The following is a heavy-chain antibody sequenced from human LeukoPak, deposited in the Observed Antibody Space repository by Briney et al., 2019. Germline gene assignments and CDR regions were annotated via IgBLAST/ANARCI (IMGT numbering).Heavy chain of an antibody. CDR2: ISYDGSNK. V-gene: IGHV3-30-3*01. D-gene: IGHD3-22*01. CDR1: GFTFRSYA. CDR3: AREGYYDSSGYY. Sequence: AGRPLRLSCAASGFTFRSYAMHWVRQSPGKGLEWVAVISYDGSNKYYADSVKGRSTISRDNSKNTLYLQMNSLRAEDTAVYYCAREGYYDSSGYYWGQGTLVTVSS. J-gene: IGHJ4*02.